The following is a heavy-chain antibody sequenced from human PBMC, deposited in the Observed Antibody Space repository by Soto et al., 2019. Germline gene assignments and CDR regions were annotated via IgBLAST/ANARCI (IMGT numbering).Heavy chain of an antibody. Sequence: PGGSLRLSCAASRFTFSSYWMYWVRQAPGKGLVWVSRINSDGSSTRYADSVKGRFSISRDNSKSTLYLQMNTLRAEDTAVYYCARRREGYYYGLDVWGQGTTVTV. CDR2: INSDGSST. V-gene: IGHV3-74*01. J-gene: IGHJ6*02. D-gene: IGHD1-26*01. CDR3: ARRREGYYYGLDV. CDR1: RFTFSSYW.